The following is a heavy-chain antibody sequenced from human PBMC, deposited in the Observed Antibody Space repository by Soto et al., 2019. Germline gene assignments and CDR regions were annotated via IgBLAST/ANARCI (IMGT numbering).Heavy chain of an antibody. D-gene: IGHD3-22*01. J-gene: IGHJ5*02. CDR1: GGSISSYY. Sequence: SSETLSLTCTASGGSISSYYWSWIRQPPRKGLEWIGYIYYSGSTNYNPSLKSRVTISVDTSKNQFSLKLSSVTAADTAVYYCAREVEERYYYDSSGYYGNWFDPWGQGTLVTVSS. CDR3: AREVEERYYYDSSGYYGNWFDP. CDR2: IYYSGST. V-gene: IGHV4-59*01.